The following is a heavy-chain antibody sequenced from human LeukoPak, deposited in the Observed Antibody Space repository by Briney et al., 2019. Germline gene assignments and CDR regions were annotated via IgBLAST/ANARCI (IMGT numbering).Heavy chain of an antibody. CDR1: GYTFTSYD. Sequence: ASVKVSCKASGYTFTSYDINWVRQATGQGLQWMGWMNPNSGNTGYAQKFQGRVTMTTDTSTSTAYMELRSLRSDDTAVYYCARRYNWNDGTEFDYWGQGTLVTVSS. V-gene: IGHV1-8*02. CDR3: ARRYNWNDGTEFDY. CDR2: MNPNSGNT. D-gene: IGHD1-20*01. J-gene: IGHJ4*02.